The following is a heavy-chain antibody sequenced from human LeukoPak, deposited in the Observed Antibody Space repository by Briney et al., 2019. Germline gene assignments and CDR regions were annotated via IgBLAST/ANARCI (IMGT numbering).Heavy chain of an antibody. D-gene: IGHD3-3*01. Sequence: ASVKVSCKASGYTFTSYDINWVRQATGQGLEWMGWMNPNSGNTGYAQKFQGRVTMTRNTSISTAYMELSSLRSGDTAVYYCARVPTIFGVVIIRHYYYYGMDVWGQGTTVTVSS. V-gene: IGHV1-8*01. CDR2: MNPNSGNT. CDR3: ARVPTIFGVVIIRHYYYYGMDV. CDR1: GYTFTSYD. J-gene: IGHJ6*02.